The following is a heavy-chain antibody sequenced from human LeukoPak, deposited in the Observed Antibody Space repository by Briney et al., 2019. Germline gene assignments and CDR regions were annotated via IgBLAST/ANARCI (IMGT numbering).Heavy chain of an antibody. CDR2: ISGYNGNT. CDR3: ARGGYYYDSSGYYDY. Sequence: ASVKVSCKASGYTFTTYNINWVRQAPGQGLEWMGWISGYNGNTNYAQKLQGRVTMTTDTSTSTAYMELRSLKSDDTAVYYCARGGYYYDSSGYYDYWGQGNLVTVSS. V-gene: IGHV1-18*01. D-gene: IGHD3-22*01. J-gene: IGHJ4*02. CDR1: GYTFTTYN.